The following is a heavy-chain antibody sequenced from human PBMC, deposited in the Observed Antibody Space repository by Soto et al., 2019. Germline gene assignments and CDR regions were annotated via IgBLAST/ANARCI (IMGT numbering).Heavy chain of an antibody. D-gene: IGHD2-2*01. CDR3: AREVGHMDV. CDR2: ISGYNGDT. J-gene: IGHJ6*02. Sequence: ASVKVSCKASGYTFSNYGISWVRQGHGQGVEWMGWISGYNGDTTYAQKVQGRVTMTTDTSTRTAYLELRSLRSDDTAVYYCAREVGHMDVWGQGTTVTVSS. V-gene: IGHV1-18*01. CDR1: GYTFSNYG.